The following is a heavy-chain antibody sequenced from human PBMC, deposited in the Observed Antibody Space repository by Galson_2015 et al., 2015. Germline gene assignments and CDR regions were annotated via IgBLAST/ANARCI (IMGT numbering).Heavy chain of an antibody. V-gene: IGHV3-21*01. CDR3: ARVAMVRGIDY. Sequence: SLRLSCAASGFTFSSYSMNWVRQAPGKGLEWVSSISSSSSYIYYADSVKGRFTISRDNAKNSLYLQMNSLRAEDTAVYYCARVAMVRGIDYWGQGTLVTVSS. CDR2: ISSSSSYI. J-gene: IGHJ4*02. D-gene: IGHD3-10*01. CDR1: GFTFSSYS.